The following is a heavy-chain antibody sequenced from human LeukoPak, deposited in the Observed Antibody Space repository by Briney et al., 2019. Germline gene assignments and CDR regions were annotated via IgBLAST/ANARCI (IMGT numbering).Heavy chain of an antibody. CDR2: MNPNSGNT. V-gene: IGHV1-8*01. J-gene: IGHJ4*02. CDR3: ARARRADGYYFDY. CDR1: GYTSTSHD. Sequence: ASVKVSCKASGYTSTSHDINWVRQATGQGLEWMGWMNPNSGNTGYAQKFQGRVTMTRNTSISTAYMELSSLRSEDTAVYYCARARRADGYYFDYWGQGTLVTVSS.